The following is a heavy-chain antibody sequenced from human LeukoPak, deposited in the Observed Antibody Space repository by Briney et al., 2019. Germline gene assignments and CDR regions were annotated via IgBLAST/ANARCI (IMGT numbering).Heavy chain of an antibody. V-gene: IGHV4-39*01. Sequence: PSETLSLTCTVSGGSISSSSYYWGWIRQPPGKGLEWIGNIYYSGNTYYNPSFRSRVTISVDTSKNQFSLRLSSVTAADTAVYYCAKFSGSYSHPFDYWGQGTLVTVSS. D-gene: IGHD1-26*01. J-gene: IGHJ4*02. CDR2: IYYSGNT. CDR3: AKFSGSYSHPFDY. CDR1: GGSISSSSYY.